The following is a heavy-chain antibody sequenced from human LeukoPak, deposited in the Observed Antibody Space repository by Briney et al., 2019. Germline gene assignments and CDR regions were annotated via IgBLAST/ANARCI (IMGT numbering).Heavy chain of an antibody. J-gene: IGHJ4*02. V-gene: IGHV3-7*01. CDR3: ATSDFYHSGRGGVSPSDH. CDR1: GFIFSSYC. CDR2: IIQDGGAT. Sequence: GGSLRLSCAASGFIFSSYCMTWVRQAPGKGLEWVAEIIQDGGATYYVDSVKGRFTISRDNDKRSTYLQMNNLRAEDTAMYYCATSDFYHSGRGGVSPSDHWGQGTLVTVSS. D-gene: IGHD3-10*01.